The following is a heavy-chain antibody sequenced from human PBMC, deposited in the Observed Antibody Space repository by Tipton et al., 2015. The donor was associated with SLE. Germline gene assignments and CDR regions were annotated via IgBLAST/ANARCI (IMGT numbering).Heavy chain of an antibody. Sequence: TLSLTCSVSGDAISSNYWSWFRQPPGKGLEWIGYISDGGGTNYNPSLKSRVTISVDTSKNQFSLKLSSVTAADTAVYYCARVGYSSSWYADYWGQGTLVTVSS. J-gene: IGHJ4*02. D-gene: IGHD6-13*01. V-gene: IGHV4-59*01. CDR3: ARVGYSSSWYADY. CDR2: ISDGGGT. CDR1: GDAISSNY.